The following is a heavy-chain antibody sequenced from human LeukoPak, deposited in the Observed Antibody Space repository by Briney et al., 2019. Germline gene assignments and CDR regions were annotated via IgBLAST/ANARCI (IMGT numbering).Heavy chain of an antibody. J-gene: IGHJ3*02. CDR3: ARDPASHIAVAGSDAFDI. Sequence: GGSLRLSCAASGFTFSSYWMSWVRQAPGKGLEWVANIKQDGSEKYYVDSVKGRFTISRDNAKNSLYLQMNSLRAEDTAVYYCARDPASHIAVAGSDAFDIWGQGTMVTVSS. CDR2: IKQDGSEK. CDR1: GFTFSSYW. D-gene: IGHD6-19*01. V-gene: IGHV3-7*03.